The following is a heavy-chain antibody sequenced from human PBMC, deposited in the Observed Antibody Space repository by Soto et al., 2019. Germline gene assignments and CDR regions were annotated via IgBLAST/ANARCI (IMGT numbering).Heavy chain of an antibody. J-gene: IGHJ4*02. D-gene: IGHD3-9*01. CDR3: SKRAHRLLFYF. Sequence: PGGSLRLSCAASGFTFSSYAMRWVRQAPGKGLERVSAISGSGGSTHYADSVKGRFTISRDNSKNTLYLQMNSLRAEDTAVYYCSKRAHRLLFYFCGQGSLVPGSS. CDR2: ISGSGGST. CDR1: GFTFSSYA. V-gene: IGHV3-23*01.